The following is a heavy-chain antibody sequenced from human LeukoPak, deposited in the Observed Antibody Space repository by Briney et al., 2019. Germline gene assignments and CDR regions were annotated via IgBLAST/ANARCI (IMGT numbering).Heavy chain of an antibody. D-gene: IGHD3-3*01. CDR2: IYTSGST. CDR3: ARLGRLRFLEWPYYYYYYMDV. Sequence: SETLSLTCTVSGGSISSGSYYWSWIRQPAGKGLEWIGRIYTSGSTNYNPSLKSRVTISVDTSKNQFSLKLSSVTAADTAVYYCARLGRLRFLEWPYYYYYYMDVWGKGTTVTVSS. V-gene: IGHV4-61*02. CDR1: GGSISSGSYY. J-gene: IGHJ6*03.